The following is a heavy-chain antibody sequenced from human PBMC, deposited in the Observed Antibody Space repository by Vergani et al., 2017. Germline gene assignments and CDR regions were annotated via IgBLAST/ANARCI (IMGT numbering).Heavy chain of an antibody. V-gene: IGHV3-7*03. J-gene: IGHJ4*02. CDR1: GFTFSSYW. D-gene: IGHD6-13*01. CDR3: AKAGSSWYTDFDY. CDR2: IKQDGSEK. Sequence: EVQLVESGGGLVQPGGSLRLSCAASGFTFSSYWMSWVRQAPGKGLEWVANIKQDGSEKYYVDSVKGRFTISRDNAKNSLYLQMNSLRAEDTAVYYCAKAGSSWYTDFDYWGQGTLVTVSS.